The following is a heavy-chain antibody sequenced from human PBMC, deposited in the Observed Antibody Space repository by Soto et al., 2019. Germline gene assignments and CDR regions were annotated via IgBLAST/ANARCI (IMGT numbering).Heavy chain of an antibody. CDR2: INPSGGST. D-gene: IGHD3-3*01. CDR1: GYTFTSYY. V-gene: IGHV1-46*01. J-gene: IGHJ4*02. Sequence: QVQLVQSGAEVKKPGASVKVSCKASGYTFTSYYMHWVRQAPGQGLEWMGIINPSGGSTSYAQKFQGRVTMTRDTSTSTVYMELSSLRSEDTAVYYCARAWVKGFWSGRLDYWGQGTLVTVSS. CDR3: ARAWVKGFWSGRLDY.